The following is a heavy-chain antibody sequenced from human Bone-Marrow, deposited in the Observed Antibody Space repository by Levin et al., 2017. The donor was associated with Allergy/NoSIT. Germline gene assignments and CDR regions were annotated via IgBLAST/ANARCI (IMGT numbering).Heavy chain of an antibody. D-gene: IGHD3-22*01. CDR1: GYSFTSYW. CDR2: IYPGDSDT. CDR3: ARTYDSSGYYPNYYYYYGMDV. Sequence: GASVKVSCKGSGYSFTSYWIGWVRQMPGKGLEWMGIIYPGDSDTRYSPSFQGQVTISADKSISTAYLQWSSLKASDTAMYYCARTYDSSGYYPNYYYYYGMDVWGQGTTVTVSS. V-gene: IGHV5-51*01. J-gene: IGHJ6*02.